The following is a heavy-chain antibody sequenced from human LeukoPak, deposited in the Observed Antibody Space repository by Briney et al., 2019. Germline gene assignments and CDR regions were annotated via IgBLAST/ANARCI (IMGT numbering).Heavy chain of an antibody. CDR1: GYSFTSYW. J-gene: IGHJ4*02. CDR3: ARPATTVAGTSAFDY. Sequence: GESLKISCKGSGYSFTSYWIGWVRQMPGKGREWMGIIYPGDSDTRYSPSFQGQVTISADKSISTAYLQWSSLKASDTAMYYCARPATTVAGTSAFDYWGQGTLVTVSS. CDR2: IYPGDSDT. D-gene: IGHD6-19*01. V-gene: IGHV5-51*01.